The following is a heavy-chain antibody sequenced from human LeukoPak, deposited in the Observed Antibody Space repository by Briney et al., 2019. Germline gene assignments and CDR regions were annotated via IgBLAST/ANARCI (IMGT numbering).Heavy chain of an antibody. V-gene: IGHV4-4*07. D-gene: IGHD2-15*01. Sequence: SETLSLTCTVSGGSLSNYNWSWIRQPAGKGLEWIGRIYTSGSTNYNPSLKSRLTMSVDTSTNQFSLKLSSVTAADTAVYYCARGAQVVPTQNFFDPWGQGTLATVSS. CDR3: ARGAQVVPTQNFFDP. J-gene: IGHJ5*02. CDR1: GGSLSNYN. CDR2: IYTSGST.